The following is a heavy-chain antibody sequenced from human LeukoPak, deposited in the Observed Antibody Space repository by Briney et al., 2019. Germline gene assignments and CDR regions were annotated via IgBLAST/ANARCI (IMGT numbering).Heavy chain of an antibody. CDR3: AKGEGSGWFLFDY. Sequence: GGSLRLSCAASGFTFSSYWMTWVRQAPGKGLEWVANMNQDGSEKYHVDSVKDRFTISRDNAKNSLYLQMNSLRAEDTAVYYCAKGEGSGWFLFDYWGQGTLVTVSS. CDR2: MNQDGSEK. CDR1: GFTFSSYW. V-gene: IGHV3-7*01. J-gene: IGHJ4*02. D-gene: IGHD6-19*01.